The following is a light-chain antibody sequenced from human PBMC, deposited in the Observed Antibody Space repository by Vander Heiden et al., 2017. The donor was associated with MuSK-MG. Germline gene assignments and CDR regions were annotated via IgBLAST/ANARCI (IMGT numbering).Light chain of an antibody. CDR2: RNN. Sequence: QSVLPQPPSASGTPGQRVTISCSGSSSNIGSNYVYWYQQPPGTAPKLLIYRNNQRPSGVPDRFSGSKSGTSASLAISGLRSEDEADYYCAAWDDSRSGHVFGTGTKVTVL. J-gene: IGLJ1*01. V-gene: IGLV1-47*01. CDR3: AAWDDSRSGHV. CDR1: SSNIGSNY.